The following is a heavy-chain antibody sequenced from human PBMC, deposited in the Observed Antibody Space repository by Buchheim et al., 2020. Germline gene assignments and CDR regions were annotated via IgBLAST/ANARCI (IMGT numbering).Heavy chain of an antibody. CDR1: GYSFISNW. V-gene: IGHV5-51*01. CDR3: ARAGGYGQYYFDY. J-gene: IGHJ4*02. Sequence: EVQLVQSGVEVKKPGESLKISCKGSGYSFISNWIGWVRQMPGKGLEWMAMIYPGDSDTRYSPSFQGPVAISADKSLSTAYPQWTSLKASDTAMYYCARAGGYGQYYFDYWGQGTL. D-gene: IGHD6-13*01. CDR2: IYPGDSDT.